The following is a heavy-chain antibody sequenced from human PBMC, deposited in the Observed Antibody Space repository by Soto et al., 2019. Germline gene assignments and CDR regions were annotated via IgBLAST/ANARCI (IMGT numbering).Heavy chain of an antibody. J-gene: IGHJ5*02. CDR2: IIPIFGTA. CDR1: GGTFSSYA. D-gene: IGHD6-19*01. CDR3: ARGGEQWLVQDWFDP. V-gene: IGHV1-69*13. Sequence: GASVKVSCKASGGTFSSYAISWVRQAPGQGLEWMGGIIPIFGTANYAQKFQGRVTITADESTSTAYMELSSLRSEDTAVYYCARGGEQWLVQDWFDPWGQGTLVTVSS.